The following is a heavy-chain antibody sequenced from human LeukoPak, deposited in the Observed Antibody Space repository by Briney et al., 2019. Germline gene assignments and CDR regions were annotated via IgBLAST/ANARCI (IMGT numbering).Heavy chain of an antibody. CDR1: GYTFTSYG. D-gene: IGHD1-26*01. J-gene: IGHJ4*02. V-gene: IGHV1-18*01. CDR3: ARVNPLRHAPWVSPIDY. Sequence: GASVKVSCKASGYTFTSYGISWVRQAPGQGLEWMGWISAYNGNTNYAQKLQGRVTMTTDTSTSTAYMELRSLRSDDTAVYYCARVNPLRHAPWVSPIDYWGQGTLVTVSS. CDR2: ISAYNGNT.